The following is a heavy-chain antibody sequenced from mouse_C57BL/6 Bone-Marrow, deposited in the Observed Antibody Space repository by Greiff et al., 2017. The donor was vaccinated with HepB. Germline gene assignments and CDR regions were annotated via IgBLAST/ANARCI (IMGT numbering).Heavy chain of an antibody. CDR3: ARGPYYYGSSYDHFDY. Sequence: VQLQESGAELARPGASVKLSCKASGYTFTSYGISWVKQRTGQGLEWIGEIYPRSGNTYYNEKFKGKATLTAAKSSSTAYMELRSLTSEDSAVYFCARGPYYYGSSYDHFDYWGQGTTLTVSS. V-gene: IGHV1-81*01. CDR1: GYTFTSYG. J-gene: IGHJ2*01. D-gene: IGHD1-1*01. CDR2: IYPRSGNT.